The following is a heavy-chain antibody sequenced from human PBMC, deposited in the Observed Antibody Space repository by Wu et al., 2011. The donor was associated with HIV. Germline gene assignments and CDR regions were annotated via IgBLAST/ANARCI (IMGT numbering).Heavy chain of an antibody. CDR1: GGTFITYT. CDR2: IIPIFGTA. J-gene: IGHJ4*02. Sequence: QVQLVQSGAEVKKPGSSVKVSCKASGGTFITYTISWVRQAPGQGLEWMGGIIPIFGTANYAQKFQGRVTITTDESTSTAYMELSSLRSEDTAVYYCARYLYYYGSAYYFDYWGQGTLVTVSS. D-gene: IGHD3-10*01. CDR3: ARYLYYYGSAYYFDY. V-gene: IGHV1-69*05.